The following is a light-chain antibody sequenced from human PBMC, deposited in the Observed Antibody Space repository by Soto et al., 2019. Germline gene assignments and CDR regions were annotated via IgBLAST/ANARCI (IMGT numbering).Light chain of an antibody. V-gene: IGLV1-40*01. CDR3: QSYDNSLSGHV. CDR1: SSNIGAVYG. J-gene: IGLJ1*01. CDR2: DNN. Sequence: QSVLTQPPSVSGAPGQRVTISCTGSSSNIGAVYGVHWYQQLPGTAPKLLIYDNNNRPSGVPDRFSGSKSGTSASLAITGLQAEDEADYYCQSYDNSLSGHVFGTGTKVTV.